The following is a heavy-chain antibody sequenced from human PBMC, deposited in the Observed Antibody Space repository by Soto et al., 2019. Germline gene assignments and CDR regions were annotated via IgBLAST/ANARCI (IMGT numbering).Heavy chain of an antibody. V-gene: IGHV1-46*01. CDR3: ARGMGFVDTAIQN. D-gene: IGHD5-18*01. CDR2: INPSGGST. Sequence: QVQLVQSGAEVKKPGASVKVSCKASGYTFTSYYMHWVRQAPGQGLEWMGIINPSGGSTSYAQKFRGRVTMTRDTSTSTVYMELSSLRSEDTDVYYCARGMGFVDTAIQNWGQGTLVTVSS. CDR1: GYTFTSYY. J-gene: IGHJ1*01.